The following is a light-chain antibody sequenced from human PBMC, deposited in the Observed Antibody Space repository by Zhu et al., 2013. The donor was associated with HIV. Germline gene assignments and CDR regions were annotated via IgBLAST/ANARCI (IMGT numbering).Light chain of an antibody. CDR3: QQYGSSPRT. J-gene: IGKJ4*01. CDR2: GAS. V-gene: IGKV3-20*01. Sequence: EIVMTQSPVTLSVSPGERATLSCRASQSVSSNLAWYQQKPGQAPRLLMYGASTRATGIPVRFRGSGSGTDFTLTISRLEPEDFAVYYCQQYGSSPRTFGGGTKVEIK. CDR1: QSVSSN.